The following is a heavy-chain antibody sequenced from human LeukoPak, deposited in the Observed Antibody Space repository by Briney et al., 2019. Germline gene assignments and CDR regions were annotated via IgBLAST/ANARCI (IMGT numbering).Heavy chain of an antibody. J-gene: IGHJ4*02. CDR1: GFTFSNAW. Sequence: GGSLRLSCAASGFTFSNAWMSWVRQAPGKGLEWVGRIKSKTDGGTTDYAAPVKGRFTISRDDSKNTLYLQMNSLKAEDTAVYYCTTDEWELHFDYWGQGTLVTVSS. V-gene: IGHV3-15*01. D-gene: IGHD1-26*01. CDR2: IKSKTDGGTT. CDR3: TTDEWELHFDY.